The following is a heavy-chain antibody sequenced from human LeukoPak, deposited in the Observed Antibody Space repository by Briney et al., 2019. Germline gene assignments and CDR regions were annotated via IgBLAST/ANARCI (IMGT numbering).Heavy chain of an antibody. J-gene: IGHJ4*02. Sequence: QPGGSLRLSCAASGFTFAGYWISWVRQAPGKRLEWVANIKQDASEEYYVDSVKGRFTISRDNAKNSLYLQMNSLRAEDTAVYYCVRDRGRASVDYWGQGTLVTVSS. CDR2: IKQDASEE. CDR3: VRDRGRASVDY. CDR1: GFTFAGYW. V-gene: IGHV3-7*01. D-gene: IGHD1-26*01.